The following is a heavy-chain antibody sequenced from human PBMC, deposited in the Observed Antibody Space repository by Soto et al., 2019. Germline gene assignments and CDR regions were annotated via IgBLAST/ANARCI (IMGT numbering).Heavy chain of an antibody. V-gene: IGHV5-51*01. Sequence: GESLKISCKGSGYSFISYWIGWVRQMPGKGLEWMGIIYPGDSDTRYSPSFQGQVTISADKSISTAYLQWSSLKASDTAMYYCARRRYYDSSGYYHYYYYGMDVWGQGTTVTVSS. CDR3: ARRRYYDSSGYYHYYYYGMDV. D-gene: IGHD3-22*01. J-gene: IGHJ6*02. CDR1: GYSFISYW. CDR2: IYPGDSDT.